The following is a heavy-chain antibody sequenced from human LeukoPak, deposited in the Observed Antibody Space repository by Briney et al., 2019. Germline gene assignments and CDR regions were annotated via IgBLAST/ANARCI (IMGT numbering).Heavy chain of an antibody. CDR3: ARVGALSSSWLLY. D-gene: IGHD6-13*01. J-gene: IGHJ4*02. V-gene: IGHV3-48*04. CDR1: GFTFSSYG. CDR2: ISSRAGTI. Sequence: GSLRLSCAASGFTFSSYGMSWVRQAPGKGLEWVSSISSRAGTIYYADSVKGRFTISRDNAKNSLYLQMNSLRVEDTAVYYCARVGALSSSWLLYWGQGTLVTVSS.